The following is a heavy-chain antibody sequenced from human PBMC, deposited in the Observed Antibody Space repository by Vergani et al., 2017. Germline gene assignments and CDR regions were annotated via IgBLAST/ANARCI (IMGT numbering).Heavy chain of an antibody. Sequence: QVQLVQSGAEVKKPGASVKVSCKASGYPFTSYDINWVRQATGQGLEWMGWMNPNSDNTGYAQKFQGRITMTRNTSISTAYMELSSLRSEDTAVYYCARVELRGVDYYYMDVWGKGTTVTVSS. CDR3: ARVELRGVDYYYMDV. D-gene: IGHD3-10*01. CDR2: MNPNSDNT. CDR1: GYPFTSYD. J-gene: IGHJ6*03. V-gene: IGHV1-8*01.